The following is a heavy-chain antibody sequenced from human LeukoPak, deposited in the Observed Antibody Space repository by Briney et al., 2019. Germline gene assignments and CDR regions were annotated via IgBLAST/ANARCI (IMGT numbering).Heavy chain of an antibody. J-gene: IGHJ4*02. V-gene: IGHV3-23*01. CDR1: GFTFSNCA. CDR2: ISGSGDTT. Sequence: GGSLRLSCAASGFTFSNCAMSWVRQAPGEGLEWVSTISGSGDTTYYAGSVKGRFTISRDNSKNTLYLQMNSLSAEDTAVYYCAKAMVATVTDFDYWGQGTLVTVSS. CDR3: AKAMVATVTDFDY. D-gene: IGHD5-12*01.